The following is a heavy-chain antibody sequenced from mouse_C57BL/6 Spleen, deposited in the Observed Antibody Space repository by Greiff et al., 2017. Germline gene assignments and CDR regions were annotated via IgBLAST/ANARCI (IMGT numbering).Heavy chain of an antibody. J-gene: IGHJ2*01. CDR3: ATFITTVVAHEDD. CDR2: IYPGSGST. Sequence: QVQLQQPGAELVKPGASVKMSCKASGYTFTSYWITWVKQRPGQGLEWIGDIYPGSGSTNYNEKFKSKATLTVDTSSSTAYMQLSSLTSEDSAVYYCATFITTVVAHEDDWGQGTTLTVSS. V-gene: IGHV1-55*01. CDR1: GYTFTSYW. D-gene: IGHD1-1*01.